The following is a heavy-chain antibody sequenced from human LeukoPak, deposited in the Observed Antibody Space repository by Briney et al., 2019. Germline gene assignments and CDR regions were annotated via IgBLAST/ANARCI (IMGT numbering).Heavy chain of an antibody. D-gene: IGHD3-3*01. V-gene: IGHV1-2*02. CDR1: GYTFTGYY. CDR2: INPNSGGT. Sequence: ASVKVSCKASGYTFTGYYMHWVRQAPGQGLGWMGWINPNSGGTNYAQKFQGRVTMTRDTSISTAYMELSRLRSDDTAVYYCARVSDFWSGYSFDYWGQGTLVTVSS. J-gene: IGHJ4*02. CDR3: ARVSDFWSGYSFDY.